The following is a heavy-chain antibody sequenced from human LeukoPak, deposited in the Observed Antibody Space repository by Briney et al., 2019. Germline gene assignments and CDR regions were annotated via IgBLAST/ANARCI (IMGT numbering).Heavy chain of an antibody. Sequence: GGSLRLSCAASGFTFSSYRMNWVRQAPGKGLEWVSSISSSSGYIYYADSVKVRFTIFRDNAKNSLYLEMDSLTDEDTAVYYCARARSYSGSYHDAFDIWGQGTVVTVSS. V-gene: IGHV3-21*01. D-gene: IGHD1-26*01. CDR3: ARARSYSGSYHDAFDI. CDR1: GFTFSSYR. J-gene: IGHJ3*02. CDR2: ISSSSGYI.